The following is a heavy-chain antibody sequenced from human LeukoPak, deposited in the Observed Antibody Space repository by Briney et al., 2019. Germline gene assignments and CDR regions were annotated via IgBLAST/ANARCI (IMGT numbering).Heavy chain of an antibody. J-gene: IGHJ4*02. CDR2: ISGSGGST. CDR3: AKDPRDDSSGYYYFGYFDY. D-gene: IGHD3-22*01. CDR1: GFTFSSYA. Sequence: GGSLRLSCAASGFTFSSYAMSWVRQAPGKGLEWVSTISGSGGSTYYADSVKGRFTISRDNSKNTLYLQVNSLRAEDTAVYYCAKDPRDDSSGYYYFGYFDYWGQGTLVTVSS. V-gene: IGHV3-23*01.